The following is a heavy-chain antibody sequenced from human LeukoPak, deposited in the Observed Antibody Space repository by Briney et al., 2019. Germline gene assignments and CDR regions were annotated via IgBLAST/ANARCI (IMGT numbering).Heavy chain of an antibody. J-gene: IGHJ4*02. D-gene: IGHD6-13*01. CDR1: GGSISSYY. Sequence: SETLSLTCTVSGGSISSYYWSWIRQPAGKGLEWIGRIYTSGSTNYNPSLKSRLTMSVDTSKNQFSLKLSSVTAADTAVHYCARVIIVSAGYYFDYWGQGTLVTVSS. CDR3: ARVIIVSAGYYFDY. V-gene: IGHV4-4*07. CDR2: IYTSGST.